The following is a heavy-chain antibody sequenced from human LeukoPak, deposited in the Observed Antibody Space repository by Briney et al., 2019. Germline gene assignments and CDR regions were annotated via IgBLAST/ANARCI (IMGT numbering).Heavy chain of an antibody. CDR1: GFTFSNYV. CDR2: INEAGSEK. Sequence: GGSLRLSCAASGFTFSNYVMSWVRQAPGKGLEWVANINEAGSEKYYVDSVKGRFTISRDNAKKSLYLQMHSLRAEDTAVYYCARDSHKFDSSGYYPDAFDIWGQGTMVTVSS. CDR3: ARDSHKFDSSGYYPDAFDI. V-gene: IGHV3-7*01. D-gene: IGHD3-22*01. J-gene: IGHJ3*02.